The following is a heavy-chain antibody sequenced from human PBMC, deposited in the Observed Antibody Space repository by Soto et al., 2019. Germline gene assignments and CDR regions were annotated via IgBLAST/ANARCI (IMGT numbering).Heavy chain of an antibody. J-gene: IGHJ4*02. V-gene: IGHV4-34*01. CDR3: ARGLDHTKIGY. D-gene: IGHD1-1*01. Sequence: SETLSLTCAVNGGSLSDYYMSWIRQSPGKGLEWIGEISQSEGTNYNPSLKSRVTMSRDLSKNQFSLRLNSMTDADSAVYYCARGLDHTKIGYWGPGTLVTVSS. CDR2: ISQSEGT. CDR1: GGSLSDYY.